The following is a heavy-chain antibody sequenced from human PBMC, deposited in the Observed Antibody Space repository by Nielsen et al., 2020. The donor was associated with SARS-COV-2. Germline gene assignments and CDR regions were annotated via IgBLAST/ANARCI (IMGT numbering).Heavy chain of an antibody. CDR1: GCSISSGGYY. CDR3: ARGGGAVAGIDY. V-gene: IGHV4-31*03. D-gene: IGHD6-19*01. J-gene: IGHJ4*02. Sequence: TLSLTCTVSGCSISSGGYYWSWIRQHPGKGLEWIGYIYYSGSTYYNPSLKSRVTISVDTSKNQFSLKLSSVTAADTAVYYCARGGGAVAGIDYWGQGTLVTVSS. CDR2: IYYSGST.